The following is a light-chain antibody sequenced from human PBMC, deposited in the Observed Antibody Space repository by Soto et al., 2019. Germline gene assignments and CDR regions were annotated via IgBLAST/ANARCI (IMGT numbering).Light chain of an antibody. CDR1: QSVRSS. CDR2: GAS. V-gene: IGKV3-15*01. J-gene: IGKJ1*01. CDR3: QQYNNWPWT. Sequence: EIVMTQSPATLSVSPLEIATLSFVASQSVRSSLAWYQQKPGQAPRLLIHGASIRAPGVPARFSGSGSGTEFTLIISSLQSEDSAVYYCQQYNNWPWTFGQGTKVDIK.